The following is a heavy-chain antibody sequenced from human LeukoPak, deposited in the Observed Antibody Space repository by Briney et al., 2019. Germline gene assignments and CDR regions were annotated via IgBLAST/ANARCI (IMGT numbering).Heavy chain of an antibody. CDR1: GFTFGIYA. D-gene: IGHD6-19*01. Sequence: GGSLRLSCAVSGFTFGIYAMTWVRQAPGRGLEWVSTISGRGGTTHFADSVKGRFTISRDNSGSTLYLQMNSLRAEDTAVYWCARGHSSGWYYFDSWGQGTLVTVSS. J-gene: IGHJ4*02. CDR3: ARGHSSGWYYFDS. V-gene: IGHV3-23*01. CDR2: ISGRGGTT.